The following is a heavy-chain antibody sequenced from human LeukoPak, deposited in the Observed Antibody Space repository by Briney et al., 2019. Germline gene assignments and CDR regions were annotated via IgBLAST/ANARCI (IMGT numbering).Heavy chain of an antibody. J-gene: IGHJ4*02. CDR3: ARGSSDWYGPFDY. Sequence: PGGSLRLSCVASGFTFSTYAMTWVRQAPGKGLGWVSAISGNSGSTYYAESVKGRFTISRDNSKNTLYLQMNSLRVEDTAVYYCARGSSDWYGPFDYWGQGTLVTVS. CDR1: GFTFSTYA. D-gene: IGHD6-19*01. V-gene: IGHV3-23*01. CDR2: ISGNSGST.